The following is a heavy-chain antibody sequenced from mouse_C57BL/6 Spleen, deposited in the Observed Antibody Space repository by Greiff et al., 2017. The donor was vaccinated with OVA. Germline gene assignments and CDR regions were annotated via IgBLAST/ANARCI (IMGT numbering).Heavy chain of an antibody. Sequence: QVHVKQSGAELARPGASVKLSCKASGYTFTSYGISWVKQRTGQGLEWIGEIYPRSGNTYYNEKFKGKATLTADKSSSTAYMELRSLTSEDSAVYFCARSYDYDALDYWGQGTTLTVSS. J-gene: IGHJ2*01. CDR2: IYPRSGNT. CDR1: GYTFTSYG. D-gene: IGHD2-4*01. CDR3: ARSYDYDALDY. V-gene: IGHV1-81*01.